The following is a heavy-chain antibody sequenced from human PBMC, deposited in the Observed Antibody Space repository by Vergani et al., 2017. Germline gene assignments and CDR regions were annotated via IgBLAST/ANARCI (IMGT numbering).Heavy chain of an antibody. D-gene: IGHD3-3*01. J-gene: IGHJ6*03. CDR2: ISWNSGAV. CDR3: ARAKSYYDFWSGYYTHYYYYMDV. V-gene: IGHV3-9*01. Sequence: EVDLVESGGGLAQPGGSLRLSCEASGITFWKFGMHWVRQGPGKGLEWVSGISWNSGAVDYADSVRGRFTISRDNAKNSLYLQMNSLRAEDTAVYYCARAKSYYDFWSGYYTHYYYYMDVWGKGTTVTVSS. CDR1: GITFWKFG.